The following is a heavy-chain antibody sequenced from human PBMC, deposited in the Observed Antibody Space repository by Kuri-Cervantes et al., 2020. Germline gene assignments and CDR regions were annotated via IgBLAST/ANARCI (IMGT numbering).Heavy chain of an antibody. J-gene: IGHJ3*02. V-gene: IGHV1-69*13. Sequence: SVKASCKASGGTFSSYAISWVRQAPGQGLEWMGGIIPIFGTANYAQKFQGRVTITADESTSTAYMELSGLRSEDTAVYYCAREDGSSSVAFDIWGQGTMVTVSS. CDR2: IIPIFGTA. D-gene: IGHD6-6*01. CDR3: AREDGSSSVAFDI. CDR1: GGTFSSYA.